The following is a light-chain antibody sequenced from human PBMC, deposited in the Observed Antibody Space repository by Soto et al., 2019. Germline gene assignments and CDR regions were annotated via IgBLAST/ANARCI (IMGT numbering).Light chain of an antibody. Sequence: QSVLTQPPSVSGAPGQRVTISCTGSSSNIGAGYDVHWYQQLPGTAPKLLIYGNSNRPSGVPDRFSGSKSGTSASLAITGLQAEDEADYYCQSYDSSRSGRAWVFGGGTKLTVL. CDR2: GNS. J-gene: IGLJ3*02. CDR1: SSNIGAGYD. V-gene: IGLV1-40*01. CDR3: QSYDSSRSGRAWV.